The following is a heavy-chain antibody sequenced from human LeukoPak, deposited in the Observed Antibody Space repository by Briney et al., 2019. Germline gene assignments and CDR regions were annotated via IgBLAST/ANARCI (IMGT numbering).Heavy chain of an antibody. J-gene: IGHJ4*02. CDR1: GGSISGSSYY. Sequence: SETLSLTCTVSGGSISGSSYYWGWIRQPPGKGLEWLGSIYYSGSTYYKPSLKSRVTRSVDTSKNQFSLKLSSVTAADTAVYYCARPQRYSNYALDYWGQGTLVTVSS. D-gene: IGHD4-11*01. V-gene: IGHV4-39*01. CDR2: IYYSGST. CDR3: ARPQRYSNYALDY.